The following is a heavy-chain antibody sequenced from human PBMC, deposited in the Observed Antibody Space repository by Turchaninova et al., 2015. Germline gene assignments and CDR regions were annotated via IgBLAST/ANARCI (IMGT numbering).Heavy chain of an antibody. CDR3: ATAGSWEYCFDY. D-gene: IGHD6-13*01. CDR2: IYSGCST. J-gene: IGHJ4*02. CDR1: GFTVSSNY. Sequence: EVQLVESGGGLIQPGGSLRLSCAASGFTVSSNYMSWVRQAPGTGLAVVSVIYSGCSTSDAASGQGRFTNPRDNSENTLYLQMNSLGAEDTAVYYCATAGSWEYCFDYWGQGTLVTVSS. V-gene: IGHV3-53*01.